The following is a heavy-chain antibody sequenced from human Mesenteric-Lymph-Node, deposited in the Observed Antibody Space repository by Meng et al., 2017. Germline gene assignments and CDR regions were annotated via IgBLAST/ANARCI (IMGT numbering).Heavy chain of an antibody. J-gene: IGHJ4*02. D-gene: IGHD6-13*01. CDR1: GFTFSSYA. CDR3: AREEIDSAAGYYFYY. V-gene: IGHV3-30*01. CDR2: ISYDGSNK. Sequence: GGSLRLSCAASGFTFSSYAMHWVRQAPGKGLEWVAVISYDGSNKYYADSVKGRFTISRDNSKNTLYLQMNSLRAEDTAVYYCAREEIDSAAGYYFYYWGQGTLVTVSS.